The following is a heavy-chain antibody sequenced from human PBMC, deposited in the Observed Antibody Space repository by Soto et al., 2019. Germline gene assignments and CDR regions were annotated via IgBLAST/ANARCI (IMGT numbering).Heavy chain of an antibody. CDR3: ARARTPPRELLPNWFDP. Sequence: PSETLSLTCTVSGVSLSSSGYYWSWIRQHPGKGLEWIGYISYTGSTNYNPSLKSRVTISEDMSKNQFSLKVTSVTAADTAVYYCARARTPPRELLPNWFDPWGQGSLVTVSS. CDR2: ISYTGST. J-gene: IGHJ5*02. V-gene: IGHV4-31*03. D-gene: IGHD1-7*01. CDR1: GVSLSSSGYY.